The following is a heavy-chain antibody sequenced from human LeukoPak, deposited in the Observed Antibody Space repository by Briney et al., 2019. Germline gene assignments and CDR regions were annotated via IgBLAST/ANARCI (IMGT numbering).Heavy chain of an antibody. CDR3: ARVDFLKKWLPNSEQRAGSYYYYYYYMDV. Sequence: PSETLSLTCTVSGGSISSYYWSWIRQPPGKGLEWIGYIYYSGSTNYNPSLKSRVTISVDTSKNQFSLKLSSVTAADTAVYYCARVDFLKKWLPNSEQRAGSYYYYYYYMDVWGKGTTVTISS. V-gene: IGHV4-59*01. CDR2: IYYSGST. D-gene: IGHD5-24*01. CDR1: GGSISSYY. J-gene: IGHJ6*03.